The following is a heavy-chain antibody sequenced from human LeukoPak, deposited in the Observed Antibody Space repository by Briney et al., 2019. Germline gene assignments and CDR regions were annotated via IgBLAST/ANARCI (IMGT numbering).Heavy chain of an antibody. CDR1: GYTFTHYA. D-gene: IGHD6-19*01. CDR2: INGGNGNT. J-gene: IGHJ4*02. V-gene: IGHV1-3*01. Sequence: GASVKVSCKASGYTFTHYAVHWVRQAPGQRLEWMGWINGGNGNTKYSQKFQGRVTITRDTSATTAYMELSRLRSEDTAVYYYARGIGASSGWYVIDYWGQGTLVTVSS. CDR3: ARGIGASSGWYVIDY.